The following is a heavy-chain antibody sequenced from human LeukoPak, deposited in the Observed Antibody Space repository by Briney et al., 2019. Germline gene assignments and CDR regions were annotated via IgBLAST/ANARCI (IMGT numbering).Heavy chain of an antibody. V-gene: IGHV3-53*01. CDR1: GFTVSSNY. Sequence: GGSLRLSCAASGFTVSSNYMSWVRQAPGKGLEWVSVIYSGGSTYYADSVKGRFTISRDNSKNTLYLQMNSLRAEDTAVYYCARVGPAADYYGMDVWGQGTTVTVSS. CDR2: IYSGGST. D-gene: IGHD2-2*01. CDR3: ARVGPAADYYGMDV. J-gene: IGHJ6*02.